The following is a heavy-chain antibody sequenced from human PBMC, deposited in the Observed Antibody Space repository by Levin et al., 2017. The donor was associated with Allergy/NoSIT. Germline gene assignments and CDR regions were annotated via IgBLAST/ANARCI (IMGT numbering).Heavy chain of an antibody. J-gene: IGHJ6*03. CDR1: GFTFNRYS. V-gene: IGHV3-48*02. CDR2: ISTSSSTI. D-gene: IGHD4-11*01. CDR3: ARATTDGPYYYYMDV. Sequence: GESLKISCAASGFTFNRYSMNWVRQAPGQGLEWVSYISTSSSTIYYADSVKGRFTISRDNAKNSLYLQMNSLRDEDTAVYYCARATTDGPYYYYMDVWGKWTTVTVSS.